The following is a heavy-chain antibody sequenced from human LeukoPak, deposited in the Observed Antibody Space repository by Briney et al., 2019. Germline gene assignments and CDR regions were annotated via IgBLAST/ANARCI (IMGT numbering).Heavy chain of an antibody. CDR2: ISAYNGNT. CDR3: ARGMFCGGDCYGDDY. D-gene: IGHD2-21*01. V-gene: IGHV1-18*01. CDR1: GYTFTSYG. Sequence: ASVKVPCKASGYTFTSYGISWVRQAPGQGLEWMGWISAYNGNTNYAQKLQGRVTMTTDTSTSTAYMELRSLRSDDTAVYYCARGMFCGGDCYGDDYWGQGTLVTVSS. J-gene: IGHJ4*02.